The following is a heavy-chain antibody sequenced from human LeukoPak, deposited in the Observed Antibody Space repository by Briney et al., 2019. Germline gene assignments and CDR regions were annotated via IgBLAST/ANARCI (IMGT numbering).Heavy chain of an antibody. D-gene: IGHD3-3*01. V-gene: IGHV3-23*01. CDR3: AKGPTDYDFFGAFDY. J-gene: IGHJ4*02. CDR2: ISGSGGST. Sequence: GGSLRLSCAASGFTFSSYAMSWVRQAPGKGLEWVSAISGSGGSTYYADSAKGRFTISRDNSKNTLYLQMNSLRAEDTAVYYCAKGPTDYDFFGAFDYWGQGTLVTVSS. CDR1: GFTFSSYA.